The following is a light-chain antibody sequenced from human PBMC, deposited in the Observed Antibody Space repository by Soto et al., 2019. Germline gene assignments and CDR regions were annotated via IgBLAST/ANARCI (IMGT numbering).Light chain of an antibody. CDR1: QSISNW. CDR2: RAS. Sequence: DILMNHSPSTLSASVGDRVTINRRASQSISNWLAWYQQKPGKAPKFLMYRASILESGVPSRFSGNGSGTEFTLTISSLQPDDFATYFCQHYNNYPWTFGQGTKVDIK. CDR3: QHYNNYPWT. V-gene: IGKV1-5*03. J-gene: IGKJ1*01.